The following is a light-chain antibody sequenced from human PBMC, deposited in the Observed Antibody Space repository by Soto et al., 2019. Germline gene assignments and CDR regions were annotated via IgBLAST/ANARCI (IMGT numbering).Light chain of an antibody. CDR1: ESMSNC. CDR3: QQCHRYLT. Sequence: DIQMTQSPSTLSASVGDRVTITCRASESMSNCLAWYQQKPGKAPKLLISGASSLQSGVPSRFSGSASGTEFTLTIGSLQPDDIATYYCQQCHRYLTFGQGTKVDI. J-gene: IGKJ1*01. V-gene: IGKV1-5*01. CDR2: GAS.